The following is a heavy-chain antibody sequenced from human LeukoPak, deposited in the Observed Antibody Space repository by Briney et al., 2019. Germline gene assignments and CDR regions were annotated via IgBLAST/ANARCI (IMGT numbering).Heavy chain of an antibody. V-gene: IGHV1-8*01. D-gene: IGHD3-22*01. Sequence: ASVKVSCKASGYTFTSYDINWVRQATGQGLEWMGWMNPNSGNTGYAQKFQGRVTITRNTSISTAYMELSSLRSEDTAVYYCARSWYDSSGILINDYWGQGTLVTVSS. CDR1: GYTFTSYD. CDR2: MNPNSGNT. J-gene: IGHJ4*02. CDR3: ARSWYDSSGILINDY.